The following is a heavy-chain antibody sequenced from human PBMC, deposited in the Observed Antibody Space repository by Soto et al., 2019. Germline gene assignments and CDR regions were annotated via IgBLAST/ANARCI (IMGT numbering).Heavy chain of an antibody. J-gene: IGHJ4*02. CDR1: GGSISSYY. V-gene: IGHV4-59*01. D-gene: IGHD3-9*01. CDR3: AREFYDIFTGYSHYFDY. Sequence: PSETLSLTCTVSGGSISSYYWSWIRQPPGKGLEWIGYIYYSGSTNYNPSLKSRVTISVDTSKNQFSLKLSSVTAADTAVYYCAREFYDIFTGYSHYFDYRGQRTPVTVSS. CDR2: IYYSGST.